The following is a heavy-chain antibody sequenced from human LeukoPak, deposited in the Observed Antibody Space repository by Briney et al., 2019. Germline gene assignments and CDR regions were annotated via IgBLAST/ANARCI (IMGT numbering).Heavy chain of an antibody. CDR2: INWNGGRT. J-gene: IGHJ4*02. Sequence: PGGSLRLSCAASGFTFDDYGMSWVRQAPGKGLEWVSNINWNGGRTVYADSVKGRFTISRDNAKNSLYLQMNSLRAEDTALYYCARDRQYYDFWTGHYYFNYWGQGTLVTVSS. CDR3: ARDRQYYDFWTGHYYFNY. V-gene: IGHV3-20*04. D-gene: IGHD3-3*01. CDR1: GFTFDDYG.